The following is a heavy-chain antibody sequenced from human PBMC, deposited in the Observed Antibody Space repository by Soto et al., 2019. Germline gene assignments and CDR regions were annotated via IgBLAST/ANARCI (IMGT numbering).Heavy chain of an antibody. CDR1: GGSISSSSYY. D-gene: IGHD6-19*01. CDR2: IYYSGST. J-gene: IGHJ3*02. V-gene: IGHV4-39*01. CDR3: ARHYWQWLVMGIRHDAFDI. Sequence: QMQLQESGPGLVKPSETLSLTCTVSGGSISSSSYYWGWIRQPPGKGLEWIGSIYYSGSTYYNPSLKSRVPISVDTSKNQFSLKLSSVTAADTAVYYCARHYWQWLVMGIRHDAFDIWGQGTMVTVSS.